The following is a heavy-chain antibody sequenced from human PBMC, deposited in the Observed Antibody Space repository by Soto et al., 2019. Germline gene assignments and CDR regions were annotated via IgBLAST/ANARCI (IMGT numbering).Heavy chain of an antibody. CDR1: GGSISTNDW. V-gene: IGHV4-4*02. J-gene: IGHJ5*02. CDR3: ATRDCTNNVCHFP. D-gene: IGHD2-8*01. Sequence: QVQLQESGPGLVKPSETLSLTCAVSGGSISTNDWWTWVRQPPGKGLEWIGDIHHTGSTTNYSPSLQSRVTVSIDKSENQFSLRLTSVTAADTAVYYCATRDCTNNVCHFPWRQGTLVTVSS. CDR2: IHHTGSTT.